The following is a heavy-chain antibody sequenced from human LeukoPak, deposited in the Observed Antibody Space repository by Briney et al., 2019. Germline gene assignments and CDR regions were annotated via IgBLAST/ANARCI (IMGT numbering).Heavy chain of an antibody. CDR3: AKDRGIIVVVPVDAFDI. CDR2: ITGSGGRT. Sequence: GGSLRLSCAASGFTFSSYATSWVPQAPGKGLGWVSCITGSGGRTYYADSVKGRFTISRDNSKNTLYLQMNSLRAGDTAVYYCAKDRGIIVVVPVDAFDIWGQGTMVTVSS. CDR1: GFTFSSYA. J-gene: IGHJ3*02. D-gene: IGHD2-2*01. V-gene: IGHV3-23*01.